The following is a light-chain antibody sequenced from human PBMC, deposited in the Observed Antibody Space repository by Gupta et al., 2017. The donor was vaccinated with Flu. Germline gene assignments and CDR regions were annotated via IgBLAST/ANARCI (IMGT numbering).Light chain of an antibody. V-gene: IGLV1-47*01. J-gene: IGLJ3*02. CDR3: STWHERLESPPKWV. CDR2: RND. CDR1: NIGTNY. Sequence: NIGTNYVYWYHQLPGTAPNLLIYRNDQRPLGVPDRFSGSKSGTSASLAISGLRSEDEADYYCSTWHERLESPPKWVFGGGTKLTVL.